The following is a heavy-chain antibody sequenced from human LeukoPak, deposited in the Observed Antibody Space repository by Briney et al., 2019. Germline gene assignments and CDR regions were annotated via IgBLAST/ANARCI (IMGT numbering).Heavy chain of an antibody. V-gene: IGHV4-4*09. CDR1: GGSISGYY. J-gene: IGHJ4*02. CDR2: IYSSGST. CDR3: ARLASGGLDY. Sequence: SETLSLTCSVSGGSISGYYWSWIRQPPGQTLEWIGYIYSSGSTNYNPSLQSRVTMSVDTSKNQFSLKLSSVTAADTAVYYCARLASGGLDYWGQGTLVTVSS. D-gene: IGHD1-26*01.